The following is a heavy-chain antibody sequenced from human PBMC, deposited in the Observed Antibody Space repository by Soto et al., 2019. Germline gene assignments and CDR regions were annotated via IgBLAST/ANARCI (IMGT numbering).Heavy chain of an antibody. Sequence: ESGGGVVQPGRSLRLSCAASGFTFSSYGMHWVRQAPGKGLEWVAVIWYDGSNKYYADSVKGRFTISRDNSKNTLYLQMNSLRAEDTAVYYCARDKPHYYGMDVWGQGTTVTVSS. CDR2: IWYDGSNK. J-gene: IGHJ6*02. CDR1: GFTFSSYG. V-gene: IGHV3-33*01. CDR3: ARDKPHYYGMDV.